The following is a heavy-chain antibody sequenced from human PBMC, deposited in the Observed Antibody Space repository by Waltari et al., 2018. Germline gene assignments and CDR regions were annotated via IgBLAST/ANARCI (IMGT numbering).Heavy chain of an antibody. CDR2: VSAYNGNT. V-gene: IGHV1-18*01. D-gene: IGHD3-10*01. CDR3: ARDREARGHDY. CDR1: GYTFTSYG. Sequence: QVQLVQSGAAVKKPGASVKVSCKASGYTFTSYGIIWGRQAPGQGLERMGWVSAYNGNTNYAQKLQGRVTMTTDTSTSTAYMELRSLRSDDTAVYYCARDREARGHDYWGQGTLVTVSS. J-gene: IGHJ4*02.